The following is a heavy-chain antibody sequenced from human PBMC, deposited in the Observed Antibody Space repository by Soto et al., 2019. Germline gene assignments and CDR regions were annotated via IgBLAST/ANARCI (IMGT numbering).Heavy chain of an antibody. D-gene: IGHD3-10*01. V-gene: IGHV1-24*01. J-gene: IGHJ2*01. CDR1: GYTLTELS. Sequence: QVQLVQSGAEVKKPGASVKVSCKVSGYTLTELSMHWVRQAPGKGLEWMGGFDPEDGETIYAQKFQGRVTLTDDTFTDPAYMELSSLRSEDTSVYYCATDRFVRRYFDLWGRGTLVTVSS. CDR2: FDPEDGET. CDR3: ATDRFVRRYFDL.